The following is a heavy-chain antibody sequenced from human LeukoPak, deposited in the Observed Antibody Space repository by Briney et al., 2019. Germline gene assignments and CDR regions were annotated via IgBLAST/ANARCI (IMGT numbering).Heavy chain of an antibody. J-gene: IGHJ5*02. Sequence: SETLSLTCTVSGGSISSYYWSWIRQPPGKGLEWIGYIYYSGSTNYNPSLRSRVTISVDTSKNQFSLKLSSVTAADTAVYYCARFCNYYDSSGYYYGFDPWGQGTLVTVSS. CDR1: GGSISSYY. CDR2: IYYSGST. V-gene: IGHV4-59*01. D-gene: IGHD3-22*01. CDR3: ARFCNYYDSSGYYYGFDP.